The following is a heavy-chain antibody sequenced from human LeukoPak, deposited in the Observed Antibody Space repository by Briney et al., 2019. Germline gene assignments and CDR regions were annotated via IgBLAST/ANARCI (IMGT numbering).Heavy chain of an antibody. D-gene: IGHD6-13*01. Sequence: SETLSLTCSVSGGSIRSYYWSWIRQPPGKGLEWIGYINYSGSTNYKPSLKSRVTISVDKSKNQFSLKLSSVTAADTAVYYCARDLYSSRTNDAFVIWGRGTMVTVSS. V-gene: IGHV4-59*12. CDR1: GGSIRSYY. J-gene: IGHJ3*02. CDR3: ARDLYSSRTNDAFVI. CDR2: INYSGST.